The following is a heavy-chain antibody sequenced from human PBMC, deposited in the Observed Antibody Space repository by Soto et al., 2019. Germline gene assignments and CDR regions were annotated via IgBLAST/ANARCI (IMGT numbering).Heavy chain of an antibody. CDR2: IYTSGST. J-gene: IGHJ4*02. Sequence: SLTCTVSGGSISSYYWSWIRQPAGKGLEWIGRIYTSGSTNYNPSLKSRVTMSVDTSKNQFSLKLSSGTAADTAVYYCARDSPYYYDSSGYPLFDYWGQGTLVTVSS. V-gene: IGHV4-4*07. CDR1: GGSISSYY. CDR3: ARDSPYYYDSSGYPLFDY. D-gene: IGHD3-22*01.